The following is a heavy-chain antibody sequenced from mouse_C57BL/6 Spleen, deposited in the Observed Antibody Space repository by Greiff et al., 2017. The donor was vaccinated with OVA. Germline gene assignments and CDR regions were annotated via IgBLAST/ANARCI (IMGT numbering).Heavy chain of an antibody. J-gene: IGHJ4*01. CDR2: ISNGGGST. V-gene: IGHV5-12*01. Sequence: EVKLMESGGGLVQPGGSLKLSCAASGFTFSDYYMYSVRQTPEKRLEWVAYISNGGGSTYYPDTVKGRFTISRDNAKNTLYLQMSRLKSEDTAMYYCARQGYDYDVGNYAMDYWGQGTSVTVSS. D-gene: IGHD2-4*01. CDR3: ARQGYDYDVGNYAMDY. CDR1: GFTFSDYY.